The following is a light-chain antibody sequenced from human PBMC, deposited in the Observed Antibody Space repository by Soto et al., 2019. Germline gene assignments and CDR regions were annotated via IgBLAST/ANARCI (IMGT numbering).Light chain of an antibody. V-gene: IGKV1-5*01. CDR2: AAS. CDR1: QTISSW. Sequence: DIQMTQSPSTLSGSVGDRVTITCRASQTISSWLAWYQQKPGKAPKRLIYAASSLQSGVPSRFSGSGFGTEFTLTISSLQPDDFATYYCQQYNSYPWTFGQGTKVDI. J-gene: IGKJ1*01. CDR3: QQYNSYPWT.